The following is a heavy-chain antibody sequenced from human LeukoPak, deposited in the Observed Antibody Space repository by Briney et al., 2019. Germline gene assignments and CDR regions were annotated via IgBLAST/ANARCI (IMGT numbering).Heavy chain of an antibody. D-gene: IGHD1-26*01. CDR1: GYTFTSYY. V-gene: IGHV1-46*01. J-gene: IGHJ4*02. CDR3: AGSIVGATAAFDY. CDR2: INPSGGST. Sequence: ASVKVSCKASGYTFTSYYMHWVRQAPGQGLEWMGIINPSGGSTSYAQKFQGRVTMTRDTSTSTVYMELSSLRSGDTAVYYCAGSIVGATAAFDYWGQGTLVTVSS.